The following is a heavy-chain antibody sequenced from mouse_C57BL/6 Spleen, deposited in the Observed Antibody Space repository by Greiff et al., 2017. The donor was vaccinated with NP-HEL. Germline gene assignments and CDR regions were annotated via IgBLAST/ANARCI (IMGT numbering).Heavy chain of an antibody. CDR1: GFNIKDDY. V-gene: IGHV14-4*01. CDR2: IDPENGDT. CDR3: TTVVGRGAMDY. Sequence: EVQLQQSGAELVRPGASVKLSCTASGFNIKDDYMHWVKQRPEQGLEWIGWIDPENGDTEYASKFQGKATITADTSSNTAYLQLSSLTSEDTAVYYCTTVVGRGAMDYWGQGTSVTVSS. D-gene: IGHD1-1*01. J-gene: IGHJ4*01.